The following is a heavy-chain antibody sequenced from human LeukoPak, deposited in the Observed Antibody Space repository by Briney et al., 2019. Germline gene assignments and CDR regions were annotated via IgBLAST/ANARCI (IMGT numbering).Heavy chain of an antibody. D-gene: IGHD1-26*01. CDR3: ARALGEVGATTRSPDAFDI. CDR1: GGTFSSYA. J-gene: IGHJ3*02. V-gene: IGHV1-46*01. Sequence: ASVKVSCKASGGTFSSYAISWVRQAPGQGLEWMGIINPSGGSTSYAQKFQGRVTMTRDMSTSTVYMELSSLRSEDTAVYYCARALGEVGATTRSPDAFDIWGQGTMVTVSS. CDR2: INPSGGST.